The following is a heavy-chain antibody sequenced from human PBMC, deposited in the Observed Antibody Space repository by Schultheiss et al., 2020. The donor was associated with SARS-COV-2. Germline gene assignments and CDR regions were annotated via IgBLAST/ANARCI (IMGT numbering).Heavy chain of an antibody. CDR1: GGSISSYY. CDR2: IYYSGST. D-gene: IGHD3-22*01. CDR3: ARLAYSYDSSGYLLAPTFDY. V-gene: IGHV4-59*08. Sequence: SETLSFTCTVSGGSISSYYWSWIRQPPGKGLEWIGYIYYSGSTNYNPSLKSRVTISVDTSKNQFSLKLSSVTAADTAVYYCARLAYSYDSSGYLLAPTFDYWGHGTLVTVSS. J-gene: IGHJ4*01.